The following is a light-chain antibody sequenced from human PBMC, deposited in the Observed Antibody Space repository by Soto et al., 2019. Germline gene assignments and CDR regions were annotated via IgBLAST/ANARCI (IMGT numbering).Light chain of an antibody. CDR2: KAS. J-gene: IGKJ1*01. V-gene: IGKV1-5*03. CDR1: QTISSW. Sequence: DIQMTQSPSTLSGSVGDRVTITCRASQTISSWLAWYQQKPGKAPKLLIYKASTLKSGVPSRFSGSGSGTQFTITISGLQPAHFAPCYCYPYNGYSEAFGQGAKVELK. CDR3: YPYNGYSEA.